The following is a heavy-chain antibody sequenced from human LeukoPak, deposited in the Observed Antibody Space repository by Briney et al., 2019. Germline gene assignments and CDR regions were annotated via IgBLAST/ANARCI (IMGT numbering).Heavy chain of an antibody. CDR3: ARDGFYGSGTYYFDY. J-gene: IGHJ4*02. Sequence: PGRSLRLSCAASGFTFSNYGMHWVRRAPGKGLEWVAVTWFDGNNKYYADSVKGRFTISRDNSKNTLYLQMNSLRADDTAVYYCARDGFYGSGTYYFDYWGQGTLVTVSS. CDR2: TWFDGNNK. D-gene: IGHD3-10*01. CDR1: GFTFSNYG. V-gene: IGHV3-33*01.